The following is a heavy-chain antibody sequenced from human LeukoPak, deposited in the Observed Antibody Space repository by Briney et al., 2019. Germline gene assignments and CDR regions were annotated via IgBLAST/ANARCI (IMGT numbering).Heavy chain of an antibody. D-gene: IGHD4-17*01. V-gene: IGHV3-23*01. CDR2: ISGSGGST. CDR3: AKDRATVTPTVFDY. J-gene: IGHJ4*02. Sequence: GGSLRLSCAASGFTFSSYWMHWVRQAPGKGLEWVSAISGSGGSTYYADSVKGRFTISRDFSKNTLYLQMNNLRAEDTAVYYCAKDRATVTPTVFDYWGQGTLVTVSS. CDR1: GFTFSSYW.